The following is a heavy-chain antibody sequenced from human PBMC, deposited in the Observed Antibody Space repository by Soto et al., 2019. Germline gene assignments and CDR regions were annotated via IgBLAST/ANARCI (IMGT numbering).Heavy chain of an antibody. D-gene: IGHD2-2*01. V-gene: IGHV4-30-4*01. CDR1: GDYIHVGGYY. Sequence: SETLSLTCSVSGDYIHVGGYYWTWIRQRPGKGLEWMGYIYYTGKTYYNPSLESRLTMSVDSSKNQFSLRLTSVTAADTAVYFCGRDLTSNANCIDPWGQGTLVTAPQ. CDR2: IYYTGKT. J-gene: IGHJ5*02. CDR3: GRDLTSNANCIDP.